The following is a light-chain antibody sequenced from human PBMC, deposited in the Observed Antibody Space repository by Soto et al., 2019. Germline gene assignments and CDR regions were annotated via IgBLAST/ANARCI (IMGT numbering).Light chain of an antibody. V-gene: IGKV3-15*01. CDR3: QQYNNWPAST. Sequence: EIVMTQSPATLSVSPGERATLSCRASQSVSSNLAWYQQKPGQAPRLLIYGASTRATGIPARFSGSGSWTEFTLTISSLQSEDFAVYYCQQYNNWPASTFGQGTKLEIK. CDR1: QSVSSN. CDR2: GAS. J-gene: IGKJ2*01.